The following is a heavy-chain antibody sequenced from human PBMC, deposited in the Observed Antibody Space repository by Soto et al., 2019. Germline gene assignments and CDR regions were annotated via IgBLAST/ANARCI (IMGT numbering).Heavy chain of an antibody. J-gene: IGHJ4*02. CDR2: INGDGSTT. CDR1: GFTFGDYW. CDR3: ARVGTGKWYLDN. V-gene: IGHV3-74*01. Sequence: EVQLVESGGGLVQPGGSLRLSCSASGFTFGDYWMHWVRQAPGKGLVWVSRINGDGSTTNYADSVKGRFTISRDNAKNTLYLQMNSLRAEDTAVYYCARVGTGKWYLDNWGQGTLVTVSS. D-gene: IGHD3-10*01.